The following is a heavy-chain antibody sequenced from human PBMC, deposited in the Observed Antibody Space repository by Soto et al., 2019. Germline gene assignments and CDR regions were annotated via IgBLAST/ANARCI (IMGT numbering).Heavy chain of an antibody. D-gene: IGHD3-10*01. CDR2: MNPNSGNT. CDR1: GYTFTSYD. V-gene: IGHV1-8*01. CDR3: ASQKLWFGEYYDI. J-gene: IGHJ3*02. Sequence: GPSVKVSCKASGYTFTSYDINWVRQATGQGLEWMGWMNPNSGNTGYAQKFQGRVTMTRNTSISTAYMELSSLRSEDTAVYYCASQKLWFGEYYDIWGQGTMVTVSS.